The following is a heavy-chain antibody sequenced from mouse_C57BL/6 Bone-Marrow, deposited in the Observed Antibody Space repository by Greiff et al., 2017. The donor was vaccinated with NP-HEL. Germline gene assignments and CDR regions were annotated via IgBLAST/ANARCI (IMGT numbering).Heavy chain of an antibody. J-gene: IGHJ4*01. Sequence: QVQLQQSGAELARPGASVKLSCKASGYTFTSYGISWVKQRTGQGLEWIGEIYPRSGNTYYNEKFKGKATLTADKSSSTAYMELRSLTSEDSAVYFCARSGYYGRGYAMDYWGQGTSVTVSS. CDR1: GYTFTSYG. V-gene: IGHV1-81*01. CDR2: IYPRSGNT. D-gene: IGHD1-1*01. CDR3: ARSGYYGRGYAMDY.